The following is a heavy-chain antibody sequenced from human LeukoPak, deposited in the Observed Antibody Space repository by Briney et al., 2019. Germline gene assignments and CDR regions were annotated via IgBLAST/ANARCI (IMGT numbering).Heavy chain of an antibody. V-gene: IGHV3-66*01. CDR3: ARVFTTYYYDSSGYPLDY. J-gene: IGHJ4*02. D-gene: IGHD3-22*01. CDR1: EFTVRSNS. Sequence: GGSLRLSCAAPEFTVRSNSMTWVRQAPGKGLEWVSVIYTGGGTHYADSVRGRFTISRDNSKNTLYLQMNSLRAEDTAVYYCARVFTTYYYDSSGYPLDYWGQGTLVTVSS. CDR2: IYTGGGT.